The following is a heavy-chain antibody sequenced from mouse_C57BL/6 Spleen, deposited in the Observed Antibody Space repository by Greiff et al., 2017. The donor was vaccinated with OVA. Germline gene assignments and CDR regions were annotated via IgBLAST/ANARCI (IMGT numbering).Heavy chain of an antibody. CDR3: ARDGITTVVEGWFAY. CDR2: INPNNGGT. CDR1: GYTFTDYY. Sequence: VQLQQSGPELVKPGASVKISCKASGYTFTDYYMNWVKQSHGKSLEWIGDINPNNGGTSYNQKFKGKATLTVDKSSSTAYMELRSLTSEDSAVYYCARDGITTVVEGWFAYWGQGTLVTVSA. D-gene: IGHD1-1*01. J-gene: IGHJ3*01. V-gene: IGHV1-26*01.